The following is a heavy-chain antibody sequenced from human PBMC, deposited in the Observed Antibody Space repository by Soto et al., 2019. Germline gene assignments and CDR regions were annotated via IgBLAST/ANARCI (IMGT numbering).Heavy chain of an antibody. Sequence: ASVKVYCKASGYTFINYGISWVRQAPGQGLEWLGWINTYSDRTNYAQEFQGRVSMTTEKSTSTVYMELRSLRSGDTALYYCARDYTGRGYFDHWGQGSLVTVSS. CDR1: GYTFINYG. D-gene: IGHD2-8*02. V-gene: IGHV1-18*04. CDR3: ARDYTGRGYFDH. J-gene: IGHJ4*02. CDR2: INTYSDRT.